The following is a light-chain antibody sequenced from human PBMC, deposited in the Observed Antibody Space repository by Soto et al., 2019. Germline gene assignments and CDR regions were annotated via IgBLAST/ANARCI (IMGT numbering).Light chain of an antibody. V-gene: IGKV3-20*01. J-gene: IGKJ3*01. CDR1: QTVTRNY. Sequence: EIVLTQSPGTLSLSPGERATLSCRASQTVTRNYLAWHQQKPGQTPRLLVYGASIRDTGIPDRFSGSGSGTDFTLTISRLEPEDFAVYYCQQYGRSPFTFGPGTKVDI. CDR3: QQYGRSPFT. CDR2: GAS.